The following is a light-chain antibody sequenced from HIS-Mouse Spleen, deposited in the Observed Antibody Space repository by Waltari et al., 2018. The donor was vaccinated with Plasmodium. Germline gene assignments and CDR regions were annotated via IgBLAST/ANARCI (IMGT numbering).Light chain of an antibody. CDR3: SSYTSSSTLYV. Sequence: QSALTQPASVSGSPGQSITISCTGPSRDVGGSNHRPWYQQHPGKAPKLMIYEVSNRPSGVSNRFSGSKSGNTASLTISGLQAEDEADYYCSSYTSSSTLYVFGTGTKVTVL. CDR1: SRDVGGSNH. J-gene: IGLJ1*01. V-gene: IGLV2-14*01. CDR2: EVS.